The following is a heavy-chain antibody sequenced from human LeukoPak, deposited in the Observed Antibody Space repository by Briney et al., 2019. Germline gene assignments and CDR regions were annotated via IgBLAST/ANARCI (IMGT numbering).Heavy chain of an antibody. D-gene: IGHD1-1*01. CDR2: IYSGGST. CDR1: GFTVSSNY. CDR3: AREGTVYYYGMDV. J-gene: IGHJ6*02. Sequence: GGSLRLSCAASGFTVSSNYMSWVRQAPGKGLEWVSVIYSGGSTYYADSVKGRFTISRDNSKNTLYLQMNSLRAEDTAVYHCAREGTVYYYGMDVWGQGTTVTVSS. V-gene: IGHV3-53*01.